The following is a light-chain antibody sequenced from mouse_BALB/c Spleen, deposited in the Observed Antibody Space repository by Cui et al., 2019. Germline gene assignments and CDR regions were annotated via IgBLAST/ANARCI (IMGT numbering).Light chain of an antibody. CDR1: SSVSY. J-gene: IGKJ2*01. CDR3: QQWSSNPPT. CDR2: DTS. V-gene: IGKV4-59*01. Sequence: QIVLTQSPAIMSASPGEKVTMTCSASSSVSYMHWYQQKSGTSPKRWIYDTSKLASGVPARFRGSGSGTSYSLTISSMEAEDAATYYCQQWSSNPPTFGGGDQAGNKT.